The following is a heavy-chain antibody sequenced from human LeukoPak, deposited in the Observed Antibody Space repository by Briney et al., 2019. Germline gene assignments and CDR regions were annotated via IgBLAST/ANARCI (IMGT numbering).Heavy chain of an antibody. CDR1: GGSSSGYY. D-gene: IGHD4-17*01. CDR2: INHSGST. V-gene: IGHV4-34*01. CDR3: ARGPTTVTRAFDY. Sequence: SETLSLTCAVYGGSSSGYYWSWIRQPPGKGLEWIGEINHSGSTNYNPSLKSRVTISVDTSKNQFSLNLNSVTAADTAVYYCARGPTTVTRAFDYWGQGTLVTVSS. J-gene: IGHJ4*02.